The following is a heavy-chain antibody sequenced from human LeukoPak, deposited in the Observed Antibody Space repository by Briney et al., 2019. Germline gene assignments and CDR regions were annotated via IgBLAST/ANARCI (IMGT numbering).Heavy chain of an antibody. Sequence: PSETLSLTCTVSGGSISSGDYYWSWIRQPPGKGLEWIGYIYYSGSTYYNPSLKSRVTISVDTSKNQFSLKLSSVTAADTAVYYCARLRYFDLYYMDVWGKGTTVAVSS. D-gene: IGHD3-9*01. J-gene: IGHJ6*03. V-gene: IGHV4-30-4*02. CDR3: ARLRYFDLYYMDV. CDR2: IYYSGST. CDR1: GGSISSGDYY.